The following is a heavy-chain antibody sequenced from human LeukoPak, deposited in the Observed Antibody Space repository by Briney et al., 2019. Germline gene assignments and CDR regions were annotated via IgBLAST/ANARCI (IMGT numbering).Heavy chain of an antibody. V-gene: IGHV1-2*02. Sequence: ASVKVSCKASGYTFTGYYMHWVRQAPGQGLEWMGWINPNSGGTNYAQKFQGRVTMTRDTSISTAYMELSRLRSDDTAVYYCARAFKTRYDSPVPSAFDIWGQGTMVTVSS. D-gene: IGHD5-12*01. CDR1: GYTFTGYY. CDR3: ARAFKTRYDSPVPSAFDI. CDR2: INPNSGGT. J-gene: IGHJ3*02.